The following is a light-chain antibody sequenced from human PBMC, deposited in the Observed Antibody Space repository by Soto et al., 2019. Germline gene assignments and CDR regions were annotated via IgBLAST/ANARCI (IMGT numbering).Light chain of an antibody. J-gene: IGLJ2*01. CDR1: SSNIGSNT. CDR2: SNN. V-gene: IGLV1-44*01. Sequence: QSVLTQPPSASGTPGQRVTISCSGSSSNIGSNTVNWYQQLPGTAPKLLIYSNNQRPSGVPDRFSGSKSGTSASLAISGLQSEDAADYYCAAWDDSLNGHLVFGGGTKLTVL. CDR3: AAWDDSLNGHLV.